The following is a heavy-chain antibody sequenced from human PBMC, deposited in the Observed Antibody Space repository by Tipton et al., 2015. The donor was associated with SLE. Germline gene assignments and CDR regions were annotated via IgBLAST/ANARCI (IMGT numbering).Heavy chain of an antibody. Sequence: QLVQSGAEVKKPGASVKVSCMASGYTFTSYYMHWVRQAPGQGLEWMGGIIPVFGTTNYAQKFQGRVTITADESTSTAYMELSSLRSEDTAVYYCARSVGATTSFFEYWGQGTLVTVSS. CDR2: IIPVFGTT. V-gene: IGHV1-69*13. D-gene: IGHD1-26*01. J-gene: IGHJ4*02. CDR1: GYTFTSYY. CDR3: ARSVGATTSFFEY.